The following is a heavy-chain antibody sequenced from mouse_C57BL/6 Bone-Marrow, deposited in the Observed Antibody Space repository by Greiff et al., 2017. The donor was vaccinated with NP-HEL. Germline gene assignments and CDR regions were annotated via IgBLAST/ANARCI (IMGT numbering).Heavy chain of an antibody. CDR2: IDPSDSYT. CDR3: ARRSDYYGSSLDY. CDR1: GYTFTSYW. D-gene: IGHD1-1*01. Sequence: VQLQQPGAELVKPGASVKLSCKASGYTFTSYWMQWVKQRPGQGLEWIGEIDPSDSYTNYNQKFKGKATVTVDTSSSTAYMQLSSLTSEDSAVYYCARRSDYYGSSLDYWGQGTTLTVSS. J-gene: IGHJ2*01. V-gene: IGHV1-50*01.